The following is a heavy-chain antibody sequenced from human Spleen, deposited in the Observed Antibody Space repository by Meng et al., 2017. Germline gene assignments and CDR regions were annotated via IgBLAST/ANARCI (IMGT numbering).Heavy chain of an antibody. Sequence: GESLKISCAASGFTFSSYTLNWVRQAPGKGLQWVASISSTGVYIYYADSVQGRFTISRDNAKNSLYLQVHSLRVEDTAVYYCARTDTMIRGGIIRNGGFDSWGQGTLVTVSS. D-gene: IGHD3-10*01. CDR3: ARTDTMIRGGIIRNGGFDS. CDR1: GFTFSSYT. CDR2: ISSTGVYI. V-gene: IGHV3-21*01. J-gene: IGHJ4*02.